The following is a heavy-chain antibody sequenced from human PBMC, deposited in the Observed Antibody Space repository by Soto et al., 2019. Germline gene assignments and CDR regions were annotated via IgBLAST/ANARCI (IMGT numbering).Heavy chain of an antibody. Sequence: EVQLVESGGGLVQPGGSLRLSCAASGFTFSGYSMNWVRQAPGKGLEWVSHIRDSGSTKFYADSVKGRFTISGDNAKNSLYLQMDSQGDEDTAVYFCATDRDWAFDYWGQGTLVTVSS. CDR3: ATDRDWAFDY. D-gene: IGHD3-9*01. CDR1: GFTFSGYS. J-gene: IGHJ4*02. CDR2: IRDSGSTK. V-gene: IGHV3-48*02.